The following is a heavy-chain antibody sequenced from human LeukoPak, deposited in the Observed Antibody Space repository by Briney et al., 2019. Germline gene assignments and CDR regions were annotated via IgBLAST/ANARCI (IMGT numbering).Heavy chain of an antibody. CDR3: ADYYDSSGYYYGEYFQH. J-gene: IGHJ1*01. CDR2: ISAYNGNT. CDR1: GYTFTSYG. D-gene: IGHD3-22*01. Sequence: GASVKVSCKASGYTFTSYGISWVRQAPGQGLEWMGWISAYNGNTNYAQKLQGRVTMTTDTSTSTAYMELRSLRSDDTAVYYCADYYDSSGYYYGEYFQHWGQGTLVTVSS. V-gene: IGHV1-18*04.